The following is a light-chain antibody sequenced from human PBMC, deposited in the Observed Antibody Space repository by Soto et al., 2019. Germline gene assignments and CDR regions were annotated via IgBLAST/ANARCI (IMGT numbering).Light chain of an antibody. V-gene: IGLV2-8*01. CDR1: SSDAGGYNY. CDR3: SSYSGTNYHYV. CDR2: EVS. J-gene: IGLJ1*01. Sequence: QSVLTQPPSASGSFGQSVTISCTGTSSDAGGYNYVSWYQQHPGKAPKLMIYEVSERPSGVPDRFSGSKSGNTASLTVSGLQADDEADYYCSSYSGTNYHYVFGTGTKVPVL.